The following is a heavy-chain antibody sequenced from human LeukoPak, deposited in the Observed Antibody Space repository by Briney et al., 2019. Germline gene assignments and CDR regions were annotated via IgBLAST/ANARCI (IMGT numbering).Heavy chain of an antibody. CDR1: GFTFSSYA. J-gene: IGHJ5*02. CDR2: ISGSGGST. CDR3: AKERRYYDILTGYFPEVWFDP. D-gene: IGHD3-9*01. V-gene: IGHV3-23*01. Sequence: GGSLRLSCAASGFTFSSYAMSWVRQAPGKGLEWVSAISGSGGSTYYADSVKGRFTISRDNSKNTLYLQMNSLRAEDTVVYYCAKERRYYDILTGYFPEVWFDPWGQGTLVSVSS.